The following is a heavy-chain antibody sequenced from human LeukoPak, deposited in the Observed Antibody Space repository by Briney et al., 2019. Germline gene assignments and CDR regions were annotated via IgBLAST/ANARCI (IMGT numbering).Heavy chain of an antibody. CDR1: GHSISSSSYY. CDR2: IYYSGST. V-gene: IGHV4-39*06. J-gene: IGHJ4*02. D-gene: IGHD3-10*01. CDR3: ASYDVGEGYFDY. Sequence: SETLSLTCTVSGHSISSSSYYWGWIRQPPGKGREWIGSIYYSGSTYYNPSLKSRVTISVDTSKNPFTLKLSSVTAADTAVYYCASYDVGEGYFDYWGQGTLVTVSS.